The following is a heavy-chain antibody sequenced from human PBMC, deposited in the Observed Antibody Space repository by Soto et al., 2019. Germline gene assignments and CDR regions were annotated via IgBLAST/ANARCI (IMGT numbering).Heavy chain of an antibody. CDR3: EKIVVFIRLLDP. D-gene: IGHD2-15*01. CDR1: GFTFSSSA. CDR2: ISGSGGSK. Sequence: EVQLLGSGGGLVKPGGSLRLSCAASGFTFSSSAMSWVRQAPGQGLEWVTAISGSGGSKYYAYAVKGRFTIARDNSKNTLYLHMDRPRDEYTTVYDCEKIVVFIRLLDPWGQGTLVTVSS. J-gene: IGHJ5*02. V-gene: IGHV3-23*01.